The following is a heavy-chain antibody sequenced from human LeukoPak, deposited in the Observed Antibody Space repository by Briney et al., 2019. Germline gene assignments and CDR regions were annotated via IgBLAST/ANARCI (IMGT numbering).Heavy chain of an antibody. CDR3: AGESPDYYYGMDV. Sequence: GRSLRLSCAASGFTFSSYAMHWVRQAPGKGLEWVAVISYDGSNKYYADSVKGRFTISRDNSKNTLYLQMNSLRAEDTAVYYCAGESPDYYYGMDVWGQGTTVTVSS. CDR1: GFTFSSYA. J-gene: IGHJ6*02. CDR2: ISYDGSNK. V-gene: IGHV3-30-3*01.